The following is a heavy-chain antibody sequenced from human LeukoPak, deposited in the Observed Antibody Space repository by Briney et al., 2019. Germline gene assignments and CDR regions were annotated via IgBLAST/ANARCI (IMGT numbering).Heavy chain of an antibody. CDR3: AKAASPTTRYFDY. Sequence: PGGSLRLSCAASGFTFSSYGMHWVRQAPGKGLEWVAVISYDGSNKYYADSVKGRFTISRDNSKNTLYLQMNGLRAEDTAVYYCAKAASPTTRYFDYWGQGTLVTVSS. CDR2: ISYDGSNK. J-gene: IGHJ4*02. CDR1: GFTFSSYG. D-gene: IGHD1-26*01. V-gene: IGHV3-30*18.